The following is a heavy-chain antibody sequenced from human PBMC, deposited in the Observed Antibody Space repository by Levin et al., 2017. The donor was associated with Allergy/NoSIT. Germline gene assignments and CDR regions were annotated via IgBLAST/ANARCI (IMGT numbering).Heavy chain of an antibody. J-gene: IGHJ6*02. Sequence: ESLKISCTVSGGSISTSSYYWGWIRQPPGKGLEWIGNIYFSGSTYYTPSLRSRVTISVDTSKNQFSLRLSSVTAADTAVYYCARDEMVHEIQYYYGIDVWGQGTTVTVSS. CDR3: ARDEMVHEIQYYYGIDV. CDR2: IYFSGST. D-gene: IGHD2-8*01. V-gene: IGHV4-39*07. CDR1: GGSISTSSYY.